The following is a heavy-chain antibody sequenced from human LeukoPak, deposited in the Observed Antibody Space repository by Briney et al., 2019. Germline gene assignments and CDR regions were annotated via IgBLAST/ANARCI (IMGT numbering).Heavy chain of an antibody. CDR3: ARVQNSYSSSLSDRYYGMDV. CDR2: IIPIFGTA. J-gene: IGHJ6*02. V-gene: IGHV1-69*13. Sequence: SVKVSCKASGGTFSSYPISWVRQAPGQGLEWMGGIIPIFGTANYAQKFQGRVTITADESTSTAYMELSSLRSEDTAVYYCARVQNSYSSSLSDRYYGMDVWGQGTTVTVSS. D-gene: IGHD6-6*01. CDR1: GGTFSSYP.